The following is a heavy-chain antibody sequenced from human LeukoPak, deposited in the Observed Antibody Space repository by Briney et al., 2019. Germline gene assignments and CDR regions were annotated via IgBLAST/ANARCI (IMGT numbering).Heavy chain of an antibody. J-gene: IGHJ5*02. Sequence: SETLSLTCTVSGGSISSYYGSWIRQPAGKGLEWIGRIYTSGSTNYNPSLKSRVTMSVDTSKNQFSLKLSSVTAADTAVYYCARALDSSGYYYGNWFDPWGQGTLVTVSS. D-gene: IGHD3-22*01. V-gene: IGHV4-4*07. CDR2: IYTSGST. CDR1: GGSISSYY. CDR3: ARALDSSGYYYGNWFDP.